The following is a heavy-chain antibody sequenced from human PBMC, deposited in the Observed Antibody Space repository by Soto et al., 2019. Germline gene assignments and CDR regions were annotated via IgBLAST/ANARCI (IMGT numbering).Heavy chain of an antibody. CDR3: ARLAGYCSGTSCYGYYGMDV. CDR1: GGSIGSGPYS. CDR2: FHYSGRT. Sequence: SETLSLTCSVSGGSIGSGPYSWGWIRQPPGKGLEWIGTFHYSGRTYYSPSLESRVTISVDTSKNQFSLKVSSVTAADTAVFYCARLAGYCSGTSCYGYYGMDVWGQRTTVTVSS. V-gene: IGHV4-39*01. J-gene: IGHJ6*02. D-gene: IGHD2-2*01.